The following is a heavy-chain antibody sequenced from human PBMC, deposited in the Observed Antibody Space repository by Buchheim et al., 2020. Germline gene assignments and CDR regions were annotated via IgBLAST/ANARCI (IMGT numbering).Heavy chain of an antibody. D-gene: IGHD3-9*01. V-gene: IGHV4-61*01. CDR3: ARRVLRYFDWFKSDHYYMDV. CDR2: IYYSGST. CDR1: GGSVSSGSYY. J-gene: IGHJ6*03. Sequence: QVQLQESGPGLVKPSETLSLTCTVSGGSVSSGSYYWSWIRQPPGKGLEWIGYIYYSGSTNYNPSLKSRVTISVDTSKNQFSLKLSSVTAADTAVYYCARRVLRYFDWFKSDHYYMDVWGKGTT.